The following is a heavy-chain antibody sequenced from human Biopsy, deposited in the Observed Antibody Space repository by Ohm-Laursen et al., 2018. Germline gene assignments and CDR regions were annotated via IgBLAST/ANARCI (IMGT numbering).Heavy chain of an antibody. Sequence: SHTLSLTCTVSGDSVSSGSFYWTWLRQPPGQGLEYIGNIYDRGSTANYNPSLESRVTMSVDMPKNQFSLKLSSVTAADTAIYYCARGMRSSGWPYFDSWGQGTLVTVSS. CDR2: IYDRGST. D-gene: IGHD6-19*01. CDR3: ARGMRSSGWPYFDS. CDR1: GDSVSSGSFY. V-gene: IGHV4-61*01. J-gene: IGHJ4*02.